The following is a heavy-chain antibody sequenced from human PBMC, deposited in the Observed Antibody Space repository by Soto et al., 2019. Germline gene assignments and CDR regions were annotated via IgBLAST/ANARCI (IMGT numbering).Heavy chain of an antibody. V-gene: IGHV4-38-2*02. CDR2: IFHTGST. CDR1: NYSITRGFY. Sequence: PSETLSLTCAVSNYSITRGFYWGWLRQPPGKGLEWIGSIFHTGSTYYQPSLKSRVSISLDRSKNQFSLTLRSVTAADTAVYYCARDGLRYFEGSGYYSGPPLDYWGQGVLVTVSS. D-gene: IGHD3-22*01. CDR3: ARDGLRYFEGSGYYSGPPLDY. J-gene: IGHJ4*01.